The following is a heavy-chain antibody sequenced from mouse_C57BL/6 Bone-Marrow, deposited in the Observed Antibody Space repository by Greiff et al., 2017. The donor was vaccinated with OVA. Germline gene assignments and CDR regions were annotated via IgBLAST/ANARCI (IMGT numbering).Heavy chain of an antibody. Sequence: EVQLQQSGGDLVKPGGSLKLSCAASGFTFSSYGMSWVRQTPDKRLEWVATISRGGSYTYYPDSVKGRFTLSRDNAKNTLYLQMSSLKSEDAAMYCCGRRPPWFAYWGQGTLVTVSA. CDR2: ISRGGSYT. CDR1: GFTFSSYG. CDR3: GRRPPWFAY. V-gene: IGHV5-6*01. J-gene: IGHJ3*01.